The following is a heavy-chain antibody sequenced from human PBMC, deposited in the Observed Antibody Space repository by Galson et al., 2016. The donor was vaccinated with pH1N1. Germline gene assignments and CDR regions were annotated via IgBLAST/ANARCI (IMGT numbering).Heavy chain of an antibody. CDR2: ISGSGDGT. CDR3: PNNHCNGGRCYSWRGSRFGS. Sequence: SLRHSCAASGFSLSNFGMSWVRQAPGKGLEWVSGISGSGDGTYYADSVKGRSTISRDNSKNTVYLQMNSLRPEDTALYHWPNNHCNGGRCYSWRGSRFGSCGQVTLVTVSS. V-gene: IGHV3-23*01. J-gene: IGHJ4*02. D-gene: IGHD2-15*01. CDR1: GFSLSNFG.